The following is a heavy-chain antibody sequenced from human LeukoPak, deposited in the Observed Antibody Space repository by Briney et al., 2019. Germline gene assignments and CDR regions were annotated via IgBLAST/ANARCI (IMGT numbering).Heavy chain of an antibody. Sequence: GGSLRLSCAASGFTFSSYGMHWVRQAPGKGLEWVAVIWYDGSNKYYADSVKGRFTISRDNSKNTLYLQMNSLRAEDTAVYYCARDRGTIFGVVIYYFDYWGQGTLVTVSS. V-gene: IGHV3-33*01. CDR1: GFTFSSYG. D-gene: IGHD3-3*01. CDR2: IWYDGSNK. CDR3: ARDRGTIFGVVIYYFDY. J-gene: IGHJ4*02.